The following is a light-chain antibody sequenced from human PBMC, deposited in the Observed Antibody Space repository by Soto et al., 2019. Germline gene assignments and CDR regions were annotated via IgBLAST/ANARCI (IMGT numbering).Light chain of an antibody. V-gene: IGKV3-20*01. CDR1: HSVSSSY. Sequence: EIVLTNSPGTLSLSPGERATLSCRAIHSVSSSYLAWYQQKPGQAPRLLIYGASSRATGIPDRFSGSGSGTDFTLTISRLEPEDFAVYYCQQYGSSPLITFGQGTRLEIK. CDR3: QQYGSSPLIT. CDR2: GAS. J-gene: IGKJ5*01.